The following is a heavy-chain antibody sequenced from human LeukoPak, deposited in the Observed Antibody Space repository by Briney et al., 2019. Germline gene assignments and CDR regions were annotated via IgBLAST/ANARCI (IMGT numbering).Heavy chain of an antibody. V-gene: IGHV4-59*12. CDR3: ARYCGGDCLGGERYYFDF. CDR2: IYFTGST. J-gene: IGHJ4*02. Sequence: SPSETLSLTCTVSGDSISSYYYWSWIRQPPGKGLEWIAYIYFTGSTNYNPSLKSRVTISVDTSKNQFSLKLSSVTAADTAVYYCARYCGGDCLGGERYYFDFWGQGTLVTVSS. CDR1: GDSISSYYY. D-gene: IGHD2-21*02.